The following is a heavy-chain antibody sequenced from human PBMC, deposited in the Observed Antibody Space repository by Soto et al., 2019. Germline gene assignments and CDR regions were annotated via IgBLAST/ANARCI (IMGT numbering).Heavy chain of an antibody. V-gene: IGHV3-23*01. CDR2: ISGSGGST. J-gene: IGHJ6*02. D-gene: IGHD6-19*01. CDR3: AKRIEGIAVAGEYYYYGMDV. Sequence: EVQLLESGGGLVQPGGSLRLSCAASGFTFSSYAMSWVRQAPGKGLEWVSAISGSGGSTYYADSVKGRFTISRDNSKNTLYLQMNSLRAEDTAVYYCAKRIEGIAVAGEYYYYGMDVWGQGTTVTVSS. CDR1: GFTFSSYA.